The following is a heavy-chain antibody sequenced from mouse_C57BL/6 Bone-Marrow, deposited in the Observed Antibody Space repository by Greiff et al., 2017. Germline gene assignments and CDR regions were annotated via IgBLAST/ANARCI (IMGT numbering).Heavy chain of an antibody. D-gene: IGHD1-1*01. CDR1: GYTFTDYE. CDR3: TRDHYGSSY. Sequence: VQRVESGAELVRPGASVTLSCKASGYTFTDYEMHWVKQTPVHGLEWIGAIDPETGGTAYNQKFKGKAILTADKSSSTAYMELRSLTSEDSAVYYCTRDHYGSSYWGQGTTLTVSS. J-gene: IGHJ2*01. CDR2: IDPETGGT. V-gene: IGHV1-15*01.